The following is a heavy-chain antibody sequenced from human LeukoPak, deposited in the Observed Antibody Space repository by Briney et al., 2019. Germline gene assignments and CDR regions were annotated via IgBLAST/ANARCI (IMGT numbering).Heavy chain of an antibody. D-gene: IGHD4-23*01. CDR3: AKDVSKGYGGNFFDY. V-gene: IGHV3-23*01. Sequence: GGSLRLSCAASGFTFSSYATSWVRQAPGKGLEWVSAISGSGGSTYYADSVKGRFTISRDKSKNTLYVQMNSLRAEDTAVYYCAKDVSKGYGGNFFDYWGQGTLVTVSS. CDR1: GFTFSSYA. J-gene: IGHJ4*02. CDR2: ISGSGGST.